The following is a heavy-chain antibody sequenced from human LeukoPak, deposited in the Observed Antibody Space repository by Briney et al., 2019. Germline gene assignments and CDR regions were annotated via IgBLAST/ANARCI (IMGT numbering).Heavy chain of an antibody. CDR1: GGSFSGYY. CDR3: ARGSISGSYSGGHRRPSDY. D-gene: IGHD1-26*01. J-gene: IGHJ4*02. V-gene: IGHV4-34*01. Sequence: SETLSLTCAVYGGSFSGYYWSWIRQPPGKGLEWIGEINHSGSTNYNPSLKSRVTISVDTSKNQFSLKLSSVTAADTAVYYCARGSISGSYSGGHRRPSDYWGQGTLVTVSS. CDR2: INHSGST.